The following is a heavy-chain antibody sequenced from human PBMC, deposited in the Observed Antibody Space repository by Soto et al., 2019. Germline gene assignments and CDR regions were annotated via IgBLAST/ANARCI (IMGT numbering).Heavy chain of an antibody. V-gene: IGHV1-69*12. D-gene: IGHD3-10*01. CDR2: IVPMFAAP. CDR3: ARDRVRRGNAYYYGMDV. J-gene: IGHJ6*02. Sequence: QVLLVQSGAEVKKPGSSVRVSCKTSGGTFSSFAISWVRLAPGQGLEWMGVIVPMFAAPTYAQKFQGRVSITADESTRTAYVELSRLRSDDTAVYYCARDRVRRGNAYYYGMDVWGQGTTVTVSS. CDR1: GGTFSSFA.